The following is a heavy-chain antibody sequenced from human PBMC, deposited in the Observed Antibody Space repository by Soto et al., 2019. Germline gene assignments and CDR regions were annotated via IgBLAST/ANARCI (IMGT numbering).Heavy chain of an antibody. J-gene: IGHJ6*02. D-gene: IGHD2-2*02. CDR1: GFTFSSYG. CDR3: AKDFLYRDSPYYYGMDV. Sequence: QVQLVESGGGVVQPGRSLRLSCAASGFTFSSYGMHWVRQAPGKGLEWVAVISYDGSNKYYADSVKGRFTISRDNSKNTLYVQMNSLRAEDTAVYYCAKDFLYRDSPYYYGMDVWGQGTTVTVSS. V-gene: IGHV3-30*18. CDR2: ISYDGSNK.